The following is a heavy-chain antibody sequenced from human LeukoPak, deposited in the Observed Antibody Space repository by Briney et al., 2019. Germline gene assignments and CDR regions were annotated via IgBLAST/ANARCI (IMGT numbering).Heavy chain of an antibody. CDR3: ATLAAAGTNY. CDR2: ADYDGRDT. CDR1: GFTFSRYW. Sequence: GGSLRLSCAASGFTFSRYWMHGVRQAPGKGLVWVSRADYDGRDTRYADSVRGRFTISRDNAKNTLYLQMNSLSAEDTAVYYCATLAAAGTNYWGQGTLVTVSS. V-gene: IGHV3-74*01. D-gene: IGHD6-13*01. J-gene: IGHJ4*02.